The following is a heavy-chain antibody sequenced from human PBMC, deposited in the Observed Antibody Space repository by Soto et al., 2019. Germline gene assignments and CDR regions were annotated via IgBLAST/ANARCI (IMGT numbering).Heavy chain of an antibody. D-gene: IGHD3-22*01. CDR1: GYTFTSYY. Sequence: ASVKVSCKASGYTFTSYYMHWVRQAPGQGLEWMGIINPSGGSTSYAQKFQGRVTMTRDTSTSTVYMELSSLRSEDTAVYYCARENTYYYDSSGPNVFDYWGQGTLVTVSS. V-gene: IGHV1-46*01. J-gene: IGHJ4*02. CDR3: ARENTYYYDSSGPNVFDY. CDR2: INPSGGST.